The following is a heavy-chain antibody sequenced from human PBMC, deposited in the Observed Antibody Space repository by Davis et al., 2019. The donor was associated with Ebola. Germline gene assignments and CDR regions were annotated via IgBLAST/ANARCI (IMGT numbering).Heavy chain of an antibody. CDR1: GYSFSNYA. CDR2: INTITGNP. CDR3: ARSKAVHDAFDI. Sequence: ASVKVSCKASGYSFSNYALYWVRQAPGQGLEWMGWINTITGNPTLAQGFTGRFDFSLDTSVSTAYLQISSLKPDDTAVYYCARSKAVHDAFDIWGQGTLVTGPS. J-gene: IGHJ3*02. V-gene: IGHV7-4-1*02. D-gene: IGHD1-1*01.